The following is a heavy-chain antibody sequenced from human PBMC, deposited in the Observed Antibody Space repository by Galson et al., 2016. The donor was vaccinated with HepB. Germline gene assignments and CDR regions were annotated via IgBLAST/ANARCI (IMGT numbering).Heavy chain of an antibody. CDR1: GASVSSSY. CDR2: ISYSGSA. V-gene: IGHV4-59*02. D-gene: IGHD3-10*01. Sequence: SETLSLTCNVSGASVSSSYWSWIRQPPGKGLEWIGYISYSGSADYNPSLRSQVTIAIDTSKNQFSLKVTSVTSADTAVYYWAREGGASGNYWGPGTLVTVSS. J-gene: IGHJ4*02. CDR3: AREGGASGNY.